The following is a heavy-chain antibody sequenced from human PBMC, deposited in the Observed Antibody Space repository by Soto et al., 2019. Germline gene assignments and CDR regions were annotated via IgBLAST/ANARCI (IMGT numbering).Heavy chain of an antibody. D-gene: IGHD3-22*01. V-gene: IGHV3-23*01. CDR2: ISASGDTT. CDR3: AAQATGYFVPFDF. J-gene: IGHJ4*02. CDR1: GFSFSTCA. Sequence: EVQLLESGGGLVQPGGSLRLSCAASGFSFSTCAVSWVRQAPGKGLEWVSSISASGDTTHYAESVRGRFTISRDNSRNTLHLQMSSLTAADTGIYSCAAQATGYFVPFDFWGRGTLVTVSS.